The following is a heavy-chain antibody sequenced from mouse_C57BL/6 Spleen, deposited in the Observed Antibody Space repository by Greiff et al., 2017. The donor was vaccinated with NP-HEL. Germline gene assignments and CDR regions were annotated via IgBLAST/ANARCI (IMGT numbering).Heavy chain of an antibody. J-gene: IGHJ4*01. CDR2: IHPKSGST. CDR3: ARKTLLGRGDYYAMDY. CDR1: GYTFTSYW. Sequence: QVQLQQPGAELVKPGASVKLSCKASGYTFTSYWMHWVKQRPGQGLEWIGMIHPKSGSTNYNEKFKSKATLTVDKSSSTAYMQLSSLTSEDSAVYYCARKTLLGRGDYYAMDYWGQGTSVTVSS. D-gene: IGHD4-1*01. V-gene: IGHV1-64*01.